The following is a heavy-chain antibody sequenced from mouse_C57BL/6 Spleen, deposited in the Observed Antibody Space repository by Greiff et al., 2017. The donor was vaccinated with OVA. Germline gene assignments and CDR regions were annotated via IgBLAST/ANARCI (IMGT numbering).Heavy chain of an antibody. CDR3: ARYPSYYSNYEGY. Sequence: VQLQQPGAELVKPGASVKLSCKASGYTFTSYWMHWVKQRPGQGLEWIGMIHPNSGSTNYNEKFKSKATLTVDKSSSTAYMQLSSLTSEDSAVYYGARYPSYYSNYEGYWGQGTTLTVSS. J-gene: IGHJ2*01. V-gene: IGHV1-64*01. CDR1: GYTFTSYW. CDR2: IHPNSGST. D-gene: IGHD2-5*01.